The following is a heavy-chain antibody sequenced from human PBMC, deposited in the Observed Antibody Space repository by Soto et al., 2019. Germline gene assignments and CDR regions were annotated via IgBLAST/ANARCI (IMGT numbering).Heavy chain of an antibody. V-gene: IGHV1-8*01. D-gene: IGHD5-18*01. Sequence: GASVKVSCKASGYTFTSYDTNWVRQATGQGLEWMGWMNPNSGNTGYAQKFQGRVTMTRNTSISTAYMELSSLRSEDTAVYYCARDGYSYGYYYYYYGMDVWGQGTTVTVSS. J-gene: IGHJ6*02. CDR3: ARDGYSYGYYYYYYGMDV. CDR1: GYTFTSYD. CDR2: MNPNSGNT.